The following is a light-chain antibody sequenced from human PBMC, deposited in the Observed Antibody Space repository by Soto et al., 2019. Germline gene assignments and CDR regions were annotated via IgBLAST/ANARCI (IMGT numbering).Light chain of an antibody. CDR1: QSVRSNY. CDR2: GAS. J-gene: IGKJ2*01. Sequence: EIVLTQSPGTLSLSPGERATLSCRASQSVRSNYLAWYQRKPGQAPRLLIYGASTRATGIPDRFSGTGSGTDFPPTISRLEPEDFAVYYCQQYGGSPYTFGQGTKLEIK. V-gene: IGKV3-20*01. CDR3: QQYGGSPYT.